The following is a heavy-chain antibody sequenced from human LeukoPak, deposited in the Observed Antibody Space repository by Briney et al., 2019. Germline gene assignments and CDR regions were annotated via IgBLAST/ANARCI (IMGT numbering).Heavy chain of an antibody. D-gene: IGHD2-15*01. CDR2: ISSSGATI. CDR1: GFTFSDYY. V-gene: IGHV3-11*01. J-gene: IGHJ6*03. Sequence: GGSLRLSCAASGFTFSDYYMSWIRQAPGKGLQWVSYISSSGATIYYADSVKGRFTISRDNAKNSLYLQMNSLRAEDTAVYYCARPEVVAGTYYYYYYMDVWGKGTTVTVSS. CDR3: ARPEVVAGTYYYYYYMDV.